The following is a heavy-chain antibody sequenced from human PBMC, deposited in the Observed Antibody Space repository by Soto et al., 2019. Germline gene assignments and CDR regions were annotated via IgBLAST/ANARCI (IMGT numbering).Heavy chain of an antibody. CDR2: IYYSGST. V-gene: IGHV4-39*02. D-gene: IGHD3-10*01. Sequence: SETLSLTCTVSGGSISSSSCYWGWIRQPPGKGLEWIGSIYYSGSTYYNPSLKSRVTISVDTSKNQFSLKLSSVTAADTAVYYCARDPLNYYGSGSYYNVGGYWGQGTLVTVSS. CDR3: ARDPLNYYGSGSYYNVGGY. CDR1: GGSISSSSCY. J-gene: IGHJ4*02.